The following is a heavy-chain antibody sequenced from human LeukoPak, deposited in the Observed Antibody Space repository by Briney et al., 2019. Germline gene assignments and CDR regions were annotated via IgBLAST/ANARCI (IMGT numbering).Heavy chain of an antibody. CDR3: AREGSIVTYRIFDY. J-gene: IGHJ4*02. V-gene: IGHV4-61*01. Sequence: PSETLSLTCTVSGGSISSTTAYWSWIRQPPGKGLEWIGYIYYSGSTNYNPSLKSRVTISVDTSKNQFSLKLSSVTAADTAVHYCAREGSIVTYRIFDYWGQGTLVTVSS. D-gene: IGHD3-22*01. CDR1: GGSISSTTAY. CDR2: IYYSGST.